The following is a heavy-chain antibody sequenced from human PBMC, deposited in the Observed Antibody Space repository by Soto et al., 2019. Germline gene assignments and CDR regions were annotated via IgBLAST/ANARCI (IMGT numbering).Heavy chain of an antibody. CDR1: GFTFSSYG. D-gene: IGHD6-13*01. CDR2: ISYDGSNK. J-gene: IGHJ4*02. V-gene: IGHV3-30*18. CDR3: AKDQTGGPSSRIFDY. Sequence: PGGSLRLSCAASGFTFSSYGMHWVRQAPGKGLEWVAVISYDGSNKYYADSVKGRFTISRDNSKNTLYLQMNSLRAEDTAVYYCAKDQTGGPSSRIFDYWGQGTLVTVSS.